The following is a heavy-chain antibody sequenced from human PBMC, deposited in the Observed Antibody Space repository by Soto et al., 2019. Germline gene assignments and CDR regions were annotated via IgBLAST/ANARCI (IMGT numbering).Heavy chain of an antibody. CDR1: GGSTSSSNW. CDR3: ARSPSSSWYGGGAFDI. J-gene: IGHJ3*02. V-gene: IGHV4-4*02. Sequence: QVQLQESGPGLVKPSGTLSLTCTVSGGSTSSSNWWSWVRQPPGKGLEWIGEIYHSGSTNYNPSLQGRVTISVDKSENQFSLKMRSVTAADTAVYYCARSPSSSWYGGGAFDIWGQGTMVTVSS. CDR2: IYHSGST. D-gene: IGHD6-13*01.